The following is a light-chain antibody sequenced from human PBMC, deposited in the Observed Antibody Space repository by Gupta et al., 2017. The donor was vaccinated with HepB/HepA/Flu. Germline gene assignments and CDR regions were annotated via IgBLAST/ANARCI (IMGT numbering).Light chain of an antibody. Sequence: QTVVTQEPSFSVSPGGTVTLTCGLSSCSVSTSYYPSWYQQNPGQAPRMLIYNTNTRSSGVPDRVSRYILGNNAATHTTGAQADYDADEYCVQSMGRGIGVCGGGTKLTVL. CDR3: VQSMGRGIGV. J-gene: IGLJ3*02. CDR2: NTN. V-gene: IGLV8-61*01. CDR1: SCSVSTSYY.